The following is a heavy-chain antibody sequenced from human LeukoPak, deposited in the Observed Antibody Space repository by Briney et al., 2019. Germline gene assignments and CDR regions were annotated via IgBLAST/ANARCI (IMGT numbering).Heavy chain of an antibody. CDR1: GFTFSSYA. V-gene: IGHV3-23*01. CDR2: ISGSGGST. D-gene: IGHD1-14*01. Sequence: GSLRLSCAASGFTFSSYAMSWVRQAPGKGLEWVSAISGSGGSTYYADSVKGRFTISRDNSKNTLYLQINSLRSEDTAIYYCAKETPNTGWFDPWGQGTLVTVSS. CDR3: AKETPNTGWFDP. J-gene: IGHJ5*02.